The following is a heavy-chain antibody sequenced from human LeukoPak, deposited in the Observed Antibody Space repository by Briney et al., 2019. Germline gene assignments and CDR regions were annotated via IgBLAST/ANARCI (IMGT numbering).Heavy chain of an antibody. V-gene: IGHV2-5*02. J-gene: IGHJ3*02. CDR3: AHTGDSRPRLKNAFDI. Sequence: SGPTLVKPTQTLTLTCTFSGFSISTSGVGVGWIRQPPGKALEWLALIYWDDDKRYSPSLKSRLTITKDTSKDQVVLTMTNMDPVDTATYYCAHTGDSRPRLKNAFDIWGQETMVTVSS. D-gene: IGHD6-13*01. CDR1: GFSISTSGVG. CDR2: IYWDDDK.